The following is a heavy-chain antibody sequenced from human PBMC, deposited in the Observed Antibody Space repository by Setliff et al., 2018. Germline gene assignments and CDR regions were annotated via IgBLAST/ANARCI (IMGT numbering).Heavy chain of an antibody. Sequence: ASVKVSCKASGYTFTSHYMHWVRQAPGLGLEWMGTINPSSGRTSYAQKFQGRVTMTRDTSTSTVYMDMSSLRSEDTAVHYCARDVFPYHYEGAFDIWGRGTMVTVSS. J-gene: IGHJ3*02. CDR2: INPSSGRT. D-gene: IGHD3-22*01. CDR3: ARDVFPYHYEGAFDI. CDR1: GYTFTSHY. V-gene: IGHV1-46*01.